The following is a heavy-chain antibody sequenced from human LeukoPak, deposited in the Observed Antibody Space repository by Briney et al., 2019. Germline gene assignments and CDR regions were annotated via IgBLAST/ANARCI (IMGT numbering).Heavy chain of an antibody. Sequence: GGSLRLSCAASGFTFSSCGMHWVREAPGKGLEGGAVISCDGSNKYYADSVKGRFTISRDNSKNTLYLQMNSLRAEDTAVYYCTMSFAPRILSFRSRSSITNYGMDGWGQGTTVTASS. CDR1: GFTFSSCG. CDR3: TMSFAPRILSFRSRSSITNYGMDG. CDR2: ISCDGSNK. J-gene: IGHJ6*02. D-gene: IGHD3-3*01. V-gene: IGHV3-30*03.